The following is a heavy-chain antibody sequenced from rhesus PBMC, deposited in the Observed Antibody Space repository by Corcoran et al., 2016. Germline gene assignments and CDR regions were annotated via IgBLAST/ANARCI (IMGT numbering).Heavy chain of an antibody. CDR3: ARDRCTGSGCYGTFDY. J-gene: IGHJ4*01. D-gene: IGHD2-21*01. V-gene: IGHV4-169*02. CDR1: GGSISSSY. CDR2: IYGSGSRT. Sequence: QLQLQASGPGLVKPSETLSVTCAVSGGSISSSYWSWIRQDQGKGLEWIGYIYGSGSRTNYNPSLKRRGTRAVDKSKTQLSLKLSVVTTADTAVYYCARDRCTGSGCYGTFDYGGQGVLVTVSS.